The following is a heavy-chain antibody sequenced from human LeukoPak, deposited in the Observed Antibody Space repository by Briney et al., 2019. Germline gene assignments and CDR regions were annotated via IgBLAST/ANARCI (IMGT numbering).Heavy chain of an antibody. CDR1: GCTFSRDA. CDR2: VSGSGGPT. V-gene: IGHV3-23*01. J-gene: IGHJ4*02. Sequence: GGSLRLSCVATGCTFSRDAMRMVRQAPWKGLEWVSAVSGSGGPTYYADSVMGRFTISRDNSKNTVYLQMNSLRAEDTAVYYCAKDLSPSYDSSGYSHFDYWGQGSLVTVSS. D-gene: IGHD6-25*01. CDR3: AKDLSPSYDSSGYSHFDY.